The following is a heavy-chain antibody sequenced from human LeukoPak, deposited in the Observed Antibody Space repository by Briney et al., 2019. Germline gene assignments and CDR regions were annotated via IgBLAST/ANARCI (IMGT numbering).Heavy chain of an antibody. CDR2: IRSKANSYAT. J-gene: IGHJ3*02. D-gene: IGHD3-10*01. V-gene: IGHV3-73*01. Sequence: PGGSLRLSCAASGFTFSGSAMHWVRQASGKGLEWVGRIRSKANSYATAYAASVKGRFTISRDDSKNTAYLQMNSLKTEDTAVYYCTRLRYYYGSGRSAVNAFDIWGQGTMVTVSS. CDR1: GFTFSGSA. CDR3: TRLRYYYGSGRSAVNAFDI.